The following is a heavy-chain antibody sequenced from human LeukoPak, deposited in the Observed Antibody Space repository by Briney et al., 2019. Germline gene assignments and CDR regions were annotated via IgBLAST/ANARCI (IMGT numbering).Heavy chain of an antibody. J-gene: IGHJ6*02. CDR3: ARGLYSDYGMDV. D-gene: IGHD2-15*01. CDR2: IIPIFGTA. Sequence: ASVKVSCKASGGTFSSYAISWVRQAPGQGLEWMGGIIPIFGTANYAQKFQGRVTMTRNTSISTAYMELSSLRSEDTAVYYCARGLYSDYGMDVWGQGTTVTVSS. V-gene: IGHV1-69*05. CDR1: GGTFSSYA.